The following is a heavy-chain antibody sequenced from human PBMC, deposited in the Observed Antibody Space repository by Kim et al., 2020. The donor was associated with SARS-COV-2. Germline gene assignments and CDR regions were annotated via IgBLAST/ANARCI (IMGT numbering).Heavy chain of an antibody. CDR1: GFTFSSYW. D-gene: IGHD3-3*01. CDR3: ARASGRYYDFWSGYYHIDY. J-gene: IGHJ4*02. CDR2: IKQDGSEK. Sequence: GGSLRLSCAASGFTFSSYWMSWVRQAPGKGLEWVANIKQDGSEKYYVDSVKGRFTISRDNAKNSLYLQMNSLRAEDTAVYYCARASGRYYDFWSGYYHIDYWGQGTLVTVSS. V-gene: IGHV3-7*01.